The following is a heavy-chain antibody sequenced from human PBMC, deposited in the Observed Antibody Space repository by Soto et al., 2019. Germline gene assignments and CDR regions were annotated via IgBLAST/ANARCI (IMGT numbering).Heavy chain of an antibody. D-gene: IGHD6-6*01. V-gene: IGHV3-23*01. J-gene: IGHJ3*02. CDR1: GFTFSSYA. CDR2: ISGSGGST. Sequence: GGSLRLSCAASGFTFSSYAMSWVRQAPGKGLEWVSAISGSGGSTYYADSVKGRFTISRDNSKNTLYLQMNSLRAEDTAVYYCAKWANFQQLGAGEYAFDIWGQGTMVTVSS. CDR3: AKWANFQQLGAGEYAFDI.